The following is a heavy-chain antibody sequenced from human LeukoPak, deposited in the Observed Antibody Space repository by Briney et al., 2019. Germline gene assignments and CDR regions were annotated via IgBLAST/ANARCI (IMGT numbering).Heavy chain of an antibody. V-gene: IGHV1-2*02. CDR2: IHPNSGGT. Sequence: ASVKVSCKASGYTFTGYLVHWVRQAPGQGLKWMGWIHPNSGGTNFGQKFQGRVTMTRDTSISTAYMELNSLRSDDTAVYYCAREGGMAVAAYFDYWGQGTLVTVSS. CDR1: GYTFTGYL. D-gene: IGHD6-19*01. CDR3: AREGGMAVAAYFDY. J-gene: IGHJ4*02.